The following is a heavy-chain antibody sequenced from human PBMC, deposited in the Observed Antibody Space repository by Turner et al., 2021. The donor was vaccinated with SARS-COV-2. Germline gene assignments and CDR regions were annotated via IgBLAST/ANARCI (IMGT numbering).Heavy chain of an antibody. J-gene: IGHJ6*02. CDR1: GFTFSSYS. V-gene: IGHV3-48*01. Sequence: EVQLVESGGGLVQPGGPLGLSCAASGFTFSSYSMNWVRQAPGKGLEWVSFISKSTSSIYYADSVRGRFTISRDNAENSLYLQMNSLRAEDTAVYYCAREITASTYAMDVWGQGTTVTVSS. CDR3: AREITASTYAMDV. CDR2: ISKSTSSI. D-gene: IGHD3-10*01.